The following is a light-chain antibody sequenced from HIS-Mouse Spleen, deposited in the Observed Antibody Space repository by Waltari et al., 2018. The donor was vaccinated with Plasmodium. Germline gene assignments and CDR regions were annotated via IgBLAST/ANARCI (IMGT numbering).Light chain of an antibody. J-gene: IGLJ3*02. V-gene: IGLV3-10*01. CDR1: ALPKNY. CDR3: YSTDSSGNHRV. Sequence: SYELTQPPSVSVSPGQTARITCPGDALPKNYAYWYQQKSGQAPVLVIYEDRQRPSGSSERFSGSSSGTMANLTISGAQVEDEADYYWYSTDSSGNHRVFGGGTKLTGL. CDR2: EDR.